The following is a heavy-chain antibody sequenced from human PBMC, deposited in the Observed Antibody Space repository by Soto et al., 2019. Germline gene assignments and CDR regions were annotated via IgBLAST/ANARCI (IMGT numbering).Heavy chain of an antibody. V-gene: IGHV3-23*01. Sequence: PGGSLRLSCAASGFSFSTYPMSWVRQAPGRGLDCVSSITDNGEKTYYADSVKGRFTISRDNSKDILYLYMNSLRADDTAVYYCANLLASSGVYYWGQGTLVTVSS. CDR1: GFSFSTYP. D-gene: IGHD6-13*01. J-gene: IGHJ4*02. CDR3: ANLLASSGVYY. CDR2: ITDNGEKT.